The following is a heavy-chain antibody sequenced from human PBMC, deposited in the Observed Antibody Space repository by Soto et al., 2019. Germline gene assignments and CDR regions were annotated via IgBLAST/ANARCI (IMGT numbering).Heavy chain of an antibody. Sequence: QLQLQESGPGLVKPSETLSLTCTVSGGSISSSSYYWGWIRQPPGKGLEWIGSIYYSGSTYYNPSLKSRVTISVDTSKNQFSLKLSSVTAADTAVYYCARQVYYYDSSGSSREFDYWGQGTLVTVSS. CDR1: GGSISSSSYY. CDR2: IYYSGST. D-gene: IGHD3-22*01. V-gene: IGHV4-39*01. CDR3: ARQVYYYDSSGSSREFDY. J-gene: IGHJ4*02.